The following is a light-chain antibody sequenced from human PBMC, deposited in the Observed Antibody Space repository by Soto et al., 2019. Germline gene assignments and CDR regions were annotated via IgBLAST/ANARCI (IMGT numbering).Light chain of an antibody. J-gene: IGKJ1*01. CDR3: QHYNSYSEA. Sequence: DVQMSHSPSALSASVRDRVTITCRASQSISSYLNWYQQKPGKAPKLLIYAASSLQSGVPSRFSGSGSGTEFTLTISSLQPDDFATYYCQHYNSYSEAFGQGTKVDIK. CDR1: QSISSY. CDR2: AAS. V-gene: IGKV1-5*01.